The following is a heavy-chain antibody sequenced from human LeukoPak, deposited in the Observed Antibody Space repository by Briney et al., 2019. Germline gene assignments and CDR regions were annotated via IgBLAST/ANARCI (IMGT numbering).Heavy chain of an antibody. J-gene: IGHJ4*02. Sequence: ASVKVSCKASGYTSTSYAMNWVRQAPGQGLEWMGWINPNSGGTNYAQKFQGRVTMTRDTSISTAYMELSRLRSDDTAVYYCARDPQSYYGDSTCFDYWGQGTLVTVSS. CDR1: GYTSTSYA. CDR2: INPNSGGT. V-gene: IGHV1-2*02. CDR3: ARDPQSYYGDSTCFDY. D-gene: IGHD4-17*01.